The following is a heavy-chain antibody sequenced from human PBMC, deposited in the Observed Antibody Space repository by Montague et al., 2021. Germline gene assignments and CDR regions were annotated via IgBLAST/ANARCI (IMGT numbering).Heavy chain of an antibody. CDR3: ARSLYCIGGSCYSGFDP. Sequence: SETLSLTCTVSGGSISSYSYWWAWIRQPPGKGLEYVGTTFNTGSSYYSPSLKSRVTISVDTPKNQLSLRLSAATAADTAVYYCARSLYCIGGSCYSGFDPWGQGTLVTVSS. CDR2: TFNTGSS. J-gene: IGHJ5*02. V-gene: IGHV4-39*01. D-gene: IGHD2-15*01. CDR1: GGSISSYSYW.